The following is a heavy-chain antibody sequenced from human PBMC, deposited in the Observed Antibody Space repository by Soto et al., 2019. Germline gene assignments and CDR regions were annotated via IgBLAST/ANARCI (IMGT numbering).Heavy chain of an antibody. CDR1: GYSFTGYY. CDR2: INPNSGAT. V-gene: IGHV1-2*02. CDR3: ARGPFNYDSSGYYVY. Sequence: ASVKVSCKTSGYSFTGYYIHWVRQAPGQGLEWMGWINPNSGATLYARKFQGRVIVSRDTSIGTAFMELSSLSSDDTAVYYCARGPFNYDSSGYYVYWGQGTLVTVSS. J-gene: IGHJ1*01. D-gene: IGHD3-22*01.